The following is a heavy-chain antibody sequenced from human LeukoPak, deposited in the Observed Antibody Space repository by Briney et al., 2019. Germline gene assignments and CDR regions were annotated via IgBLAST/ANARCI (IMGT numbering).Heavy chain of an antibody. J-gene: IGHJ4*02. CDR1: GGSISSGGYY. V-gene: IGHV4-30-2*01. Sequence: PSQTLSLTCTVSGGSISSGGYYWSWIRQPPGKGLEWIGYIYHSGSTYYNPSLKSRVTISVDTSKNQFSLKLSSVTAADTAVYYCARDPPGYSYAYFDYWGQGTLVTVSS. CDR2: IYHSGST. CDR3: ARDPPGYSYAYFDY. D-gene: IGHD5-18*01.